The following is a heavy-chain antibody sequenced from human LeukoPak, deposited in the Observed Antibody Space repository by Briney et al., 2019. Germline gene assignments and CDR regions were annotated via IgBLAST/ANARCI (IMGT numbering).Heavy chain of an antibody. V-gene: IGHV4-4*02. CDR2: IHRSGSP. Sequence: SETLSLTCTVSLXSTTSNFWSWVRQPPGKGLECIGEIHRSGSPNYNPSLQSRVTISIDRSRNQIVLELSSVTAADTAVYYCAREILGGFNPGAYWGQGTLVTVPS. CDR3: AREILGGFNPGAY. D-gene: IGHD1-14*01. J-gene: IGHJ4*02. CDR1: LXSTTSNF.